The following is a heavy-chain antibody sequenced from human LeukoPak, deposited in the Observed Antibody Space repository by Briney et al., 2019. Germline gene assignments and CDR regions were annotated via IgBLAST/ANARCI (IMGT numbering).Heavy chain of an antibody. D-gene: IGHD3-10*01. CDR1: GGTFSSYA. V-gene: IGHV1-69*04. J-gene: IGHJ4*02. CDR2: IIPILGIA. CDR3: ARGGSGSYYNGDDY. Sequence: ASVKVSCKASGGTFSSYAISWVRQAPGQGLEWMGRIIPILGIANYAQKFQGRVTITADKSTSTAYMELSSLRSEDTAVYYCARGGSGSYYNGDDYWGQGTLVTVSS.